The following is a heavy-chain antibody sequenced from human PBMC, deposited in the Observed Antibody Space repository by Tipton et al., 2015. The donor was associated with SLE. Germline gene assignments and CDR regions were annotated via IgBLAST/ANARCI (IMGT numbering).Heavy chain of an antibody. V-gene: IGHV4-34*01. CDR2: INHSGST. CDR1: GGSFSGYY. D-gene: IGHD5-18*01. J-gene: IGHJ4*02. CDR3: ARRGVDTAMVYYFDY. Sequence: GLVKPSETLSLTCAVYGGSFSGYYWSWIRQPPGKGLEWIGEINHSGSTNYNPSLKSRVTISVDTSKNQFSLKLSSVTAADTAVYYCARRGVDTAMVYYFDYWGQGTLVTVSS.